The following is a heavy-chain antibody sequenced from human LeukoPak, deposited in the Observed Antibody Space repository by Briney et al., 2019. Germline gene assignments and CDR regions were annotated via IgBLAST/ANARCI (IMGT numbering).Heavy chain of an antibody. CDR3: ARDNWGAGNLYYFDY. V-gene: IGHV1-69*05. CDR2: IIPIFGTA. D-gene: IGHD7-27*01. Sequence: ASVKVSCKASGGTFSSYAISWVRQAPGQGPEWMGGIIPIFGTANYAQKFQGRVTITTDESTSTAYMELSSLRSEDTAVYYCARDNWGAGNLYYFDYWGQGTLVTVSS. CDR1: GGTFSSYA. J-gene: IGHJ4*02.